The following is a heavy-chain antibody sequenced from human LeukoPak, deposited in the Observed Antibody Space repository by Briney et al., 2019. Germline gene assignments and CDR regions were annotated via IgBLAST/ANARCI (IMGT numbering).Heavy chain of an antibody. CDR1: GFTFSSSA. CDR2: ISGSGGST. V-gene: IGHV3-23*01. D-gene: IGHD2-2*02. CDR3: AKSIVVVPAAIDY. Sequence: GGSLRLSCAASGFTFSSSAMSWVRQAPGKGLEWVSAISGSGGSTYYADSVKGRFTISRDNSKNTLYLQMNSLRAEDTAVYYCAKSIVVVPAAIDYWGQGTLVTVSS. J-gene: IGHJ4*02.